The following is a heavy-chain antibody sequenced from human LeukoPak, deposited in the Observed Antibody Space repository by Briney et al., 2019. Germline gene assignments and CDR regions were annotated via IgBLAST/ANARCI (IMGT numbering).Heavy chain of an antibody. Sequence: ASVKVSCKASGYTFTSYYMHWVRQAPGQGLEWMGIINPSGGSTSYAQKFQGRVTMTRDTSTSTVYMELSSLRSEDTAVYFCARGPRITLIRGGQWFYYMDVWGKGTTVTISS. CDR3: ARGPRITLIRGGQWFYYMDV. CDR1: GYTFTSYY. V-gene: IGHV1-46*01. CDR2: INPSGGST. J-gene: IGHJ6*03. D-gene: IGHD3-10*01.